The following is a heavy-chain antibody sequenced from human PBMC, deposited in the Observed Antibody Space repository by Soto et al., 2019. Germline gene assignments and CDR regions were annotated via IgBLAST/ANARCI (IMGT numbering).Heavy chain of an antibody. CDR3: ARVNHYGSGSANNWFDP. Sequence: GASVKVSCKASGYTFTIYGIIWVRQAPGQGLEWMGWISAYNGNTSYAQKLQGRVTMTTDTSTSTAYMELRSLRSDDTAVYYCARVNHYGSGSANNWFDPWGQGTLVTVSS. CDR1: GYTFTIYG. CDR2: ISAYNGNT. V-gene: IGHV1-18*01. J-gene: IGHJ5*02. D-gene: IGHD3-10*01.